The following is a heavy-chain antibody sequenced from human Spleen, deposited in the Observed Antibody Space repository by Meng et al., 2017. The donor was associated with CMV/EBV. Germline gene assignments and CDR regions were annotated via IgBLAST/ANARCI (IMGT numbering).Heavy chain of an antibody. CDR2: LNPGSGST. CDR1: GYTFTSYG. D-gene: IGHD4-11*01. V-gene: IGHV1-8*02. CDR3: TKASQWTTLGEPHDY. Sequence: ASVKVSCKASGYTFTSYGISWVRQAPGQGLEWMGWLNPGSGSTGYAQKFQGRVTMTRDTSISTAYMELSSLRSDDTAVYYCTKASQWTTLGEPHDYWGQGTLVTVSS. J-gene: IGHJ4*02.